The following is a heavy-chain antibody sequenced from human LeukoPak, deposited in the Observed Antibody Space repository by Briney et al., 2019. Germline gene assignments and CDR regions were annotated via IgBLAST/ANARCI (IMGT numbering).Heavy chain of an antibody. CDR3: ARGSSSWDDAFDI. D-gene: IGHD6-13*01. CDR1: GGTFNNYA. Sequence: SVTVSYKASGGTFNNYAISWGRQAPGQGGEWVGGSIPIFGTANYAQKFQGRVPITADQSTSTAYMELSSLRSEDTAVYHCARGSSSWDDAFDIWGQGTMVTVSS. J-gene: IGHJ3*02. CDR2: SIPIFGTA. V-gene: IGHV1-69*13.